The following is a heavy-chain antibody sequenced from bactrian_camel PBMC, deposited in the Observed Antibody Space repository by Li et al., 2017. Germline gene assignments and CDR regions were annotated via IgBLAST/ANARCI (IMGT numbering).Heavy chain of an antibody. V-gene: IGHV3S40*01. CDR2: IYTDDGTT. J-gene: IGHJ4*01. CDR1: GNPYNAFY. D-gene: IGHD2*01. Sequence: VQLVESGGGSVQAGGSLTLSCAISGNPYNAFYMAWFRQAPGKEREGVAAIYTDDGTTYYADAVKGRFTISQDNRKKTVYLQMNSLKPEDSAMYYCAAGMPYRRIELSKSEVTTWGQRTQVTVS. CDR3: AAGMPYRRIELSKSEVTT.